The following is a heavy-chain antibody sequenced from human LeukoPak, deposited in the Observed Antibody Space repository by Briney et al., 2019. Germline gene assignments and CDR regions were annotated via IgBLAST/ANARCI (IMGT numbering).Heavy chain of an antibody. CDR2: INPNSGGT. CDR1: GYTFTGYY. V-gene: IGHV1-2*02. J-gene: IGHJ6*02. CDR3: ARAAISGSYYYYGMDV. D-gene: IGHD1-26*01. Sequence: GASVKVSCKASGYTFTGYYMHWVRQAPGQGLEWMGWINPNSGGTNYAQKFQGRVTMTRDTSISTAYMELSRLRSDDTAVYYCARAAISGSYYYYGMDVWGQGTTVTVS.